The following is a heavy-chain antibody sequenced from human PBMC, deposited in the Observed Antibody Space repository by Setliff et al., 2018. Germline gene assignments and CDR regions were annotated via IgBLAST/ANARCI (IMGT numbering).Heavy chain of an antibody. Sequence: SETLSLTCTVSGGSISSSSYYWGWIRQPPGKGLEWIGSIYYSGSTYYNPSLKSRVTILVDTSKNQFSLKLSSVTAADTAVYYCARESAYCSGGSCYFLGVVWFDPWGQGTLVTVSS. CDR2: IYYSGST. J-gene: IGHJ5*02. D-gene: IGHD2-15*01. V-gene: IGHV4-39*07. CDR3: ARESAYCSGGSCYFLGVVWFDP. CDR1: GGSISSSSYY.